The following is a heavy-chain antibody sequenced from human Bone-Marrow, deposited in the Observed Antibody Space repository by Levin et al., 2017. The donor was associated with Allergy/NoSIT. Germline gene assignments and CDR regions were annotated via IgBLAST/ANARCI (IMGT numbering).Heavy chain of an antibody. CDR2: IYTSGTA. Sequence: GESLKISCAASGFSVSSHYMSWVRQAPGKGLEWVSLIYTSGTAYYPDSVKGRFSISRDDSSNTLYLEMNSLRVDDTAVYYCVRLPLYGGYVDYWGQGTLVTVSS. J-gene: IGHJ4*02. V-gene: IGHV3-53*01. D-gene: IGHD4/OR15-4a*01. CDR1: GFSVSSHY. CDR3: VRLPLYGGYVDY.